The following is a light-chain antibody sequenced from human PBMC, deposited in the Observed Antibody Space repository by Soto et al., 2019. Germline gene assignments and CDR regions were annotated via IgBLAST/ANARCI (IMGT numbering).Light chain of an antibody. J-gene: IGKJ5*01. V-gene: IGKV3-20*01. CDR3: QEYDGAPPIT. CDR2: DAS. Sequence: DIVMTQSSFILPVTPGEPATLSCRASQSVRSERLAWYQQKRGQAPTLLIFDASSRASGTPERFSGSGSGTDFTLTISRLEPEDFAVYYCQEYDGAPPITFGLGTRLEIK. CDR1: QSVRSER.